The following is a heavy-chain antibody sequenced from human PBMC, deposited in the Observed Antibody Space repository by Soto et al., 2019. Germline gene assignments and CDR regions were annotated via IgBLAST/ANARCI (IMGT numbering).Heavy chain of an antibody. Sequence: PSETLCLTCAVSGGSISSSNWWSWVRQPPGKGLEWIGEIYHSGSTNYNPSLKSRVTISVDKSKNQFSLKLSSVTAADTAVYYCARRRTVGQKNWFDPWGQGTLVTVSS. CDR2: IYHSGST. CDR3: ARRRTVGQKNWFDP. V-gene: IGHV4-4*02. CDR1: GGSISSSNW. D-gene: IGHD1-26*01. J-gene: IGHJ5*02.